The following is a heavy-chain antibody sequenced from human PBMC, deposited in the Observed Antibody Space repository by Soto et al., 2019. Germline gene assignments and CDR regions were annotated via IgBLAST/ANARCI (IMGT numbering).Heavy chain of an antibody. J-gene: IGHJ4*02. CDR2: IRDRPSGGAT. CDR1: GFTFRDYT. D-gene: IGHD5-12*01. CDR3: ARHCPDIVAAITWGYYFDY. Sequence: GGSLRLSCTASGFTFRDYTINWYRQAPGXXXXCVAFIRDRPSGGATDYAASVKGRFTVSRDDSKSTAYLQMNSLKTEDTAVYYCARHCPDIVAAITWGYYFDYWGQGTLVTVSS. V-gene: IGHV3-49*03.